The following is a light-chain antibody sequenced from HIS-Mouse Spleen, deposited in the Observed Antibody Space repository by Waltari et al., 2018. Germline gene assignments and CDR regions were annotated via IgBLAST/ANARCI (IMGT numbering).Light chain of an antibody. V-gene: IGLV1-47*01. Sequence: QSVLTQPPSASGTPGQRVTISCSGSSSNIGSNYVYWYQQLPGTAPKLLILRNSQRASGVPDRFSGSKSGTSASLAISGLRSEDEADYYCAAWDDSLSGWVFGGGTKLTVL. CDR1: SSNIGSNY. CDR2: RNS. CDR3: AAWDDSLSGWV. J-gene: IGLJ3*02.